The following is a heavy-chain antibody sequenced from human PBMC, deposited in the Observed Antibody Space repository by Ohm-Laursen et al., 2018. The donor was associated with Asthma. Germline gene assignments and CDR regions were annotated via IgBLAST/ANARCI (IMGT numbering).Heavy chain of an antibody. J-gene: IGHJ4*02. CDR2: ISSAETYK. D-gene: IGHD3-3*01. CDR3: ARDVMEWYLPAFDF. Sequence: SLRLSCAASGFTFSIYALHWVRQAPGKGLEWVAIISSAETYKNYANSVKGRFTISKDNSKNTLYLQMNSLRPDDTAVYYCARDVMEWYLPAFDFWGQGTLVTVSS. CDR1: GFTFSIYA. V-gene: IGHV3-30*04.